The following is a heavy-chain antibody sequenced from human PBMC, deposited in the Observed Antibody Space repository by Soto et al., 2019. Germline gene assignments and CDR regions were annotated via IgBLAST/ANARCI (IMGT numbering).Heavy chain of an antibody. D-gene: IGHD3-3*01. CDR3: ARHPFGDFWSGYPSYMDV. V-gene: IGHV4-39*01. CDR1: GFTFSVYT. J-gene: IGHJ6*03. Sequence: GSVRLSCAVSGFTFSVYTMDWVRQAPGKGLEWIGSIYYSGSTYYNPSLKSRVTISVDTSKNQFSLKLSSVTAADTAVYYCARHPFGDFWSGYPSYMDVWGKGTTVTLSS. CDR2: IYYSGST.